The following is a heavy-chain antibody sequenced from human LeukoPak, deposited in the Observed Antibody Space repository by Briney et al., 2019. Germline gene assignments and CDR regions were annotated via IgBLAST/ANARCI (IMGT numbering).Heavy chain of an antibody. D-gene: IGHD6-13*01. J-gene: IGHJ6*02. CDR1: GYTFTGYY. CDR2: INPNSGGT. V-gene: IGHV1-2*02. CDR3: ARQQLGIYYYYGMDV. Sequence: ASVKVSCKAPGYTFTGYYMHWVRQAPGQGLEWMGWINPNSGGTNYAQKFQGRVTMTRDTSISTAYMELSRLRSDDTAVYYCARQQLGIYYYYGMDVWGQGTTVTVSS.